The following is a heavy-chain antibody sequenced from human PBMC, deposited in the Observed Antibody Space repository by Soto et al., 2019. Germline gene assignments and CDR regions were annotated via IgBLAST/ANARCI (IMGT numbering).Heavy chain of an antibody. D-gene: IGHD6-19*01. J-gene: IGHJ5*02. CDR1: GFTFSSYG. CDR2: ISYHGSNK. V-gene: IGHV3-30*18. CDR3: AKGEQWLVRGWFDQ. Sequence: ARSRTTSNAASGFTFSSYGMLWLRRAPGKGLEGVTVISYHGSNKYYADAVKGRLTISRDNSKNTLYLQMNSLRAEDTAVYYCAKGEQWLVRGWFDQWGQGT.